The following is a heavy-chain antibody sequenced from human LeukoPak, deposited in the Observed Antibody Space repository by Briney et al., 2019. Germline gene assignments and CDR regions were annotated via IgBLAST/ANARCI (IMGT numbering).Heavy chain of an antibody. Sequence: PSETLSLTCTVSGDSIGNSNYYWAWVRQPPGKGLEWLGGIFYSGSTYYNPSLKSRVTISVDTSKNQFSLNLHSVTAADTATYYCARRGITYSSSFFAYWGQGTLVTVSS. CDR3: ARRGITYSSSFFAY. V-gene: IGHV4-39*01. D-gene: IGHD6-13*01. CDR2: IFYSGST. J-gene: IGHJ4*02. CDR1: GDSIGNSNYY.